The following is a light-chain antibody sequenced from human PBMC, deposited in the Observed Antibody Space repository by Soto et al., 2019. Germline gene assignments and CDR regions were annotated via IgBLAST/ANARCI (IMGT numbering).Light chain of an antibody. Sequence: SLLTQPPSASGTPGRMVTISCSGSSSNVGSNTVHWYQHLPGTAPKLLIYGNNQRPSGVPDRFSGSTSGTSASLAISGLRSEDESDYYCATWDDSLNGYVFGTGTKVTVL. CDR2: GNN. J-gene: IGLJ1*01. V-gene: IGLV1-44*01. CDR3: ATWDDSLNGYV. CDR1: SSNVGSNT.